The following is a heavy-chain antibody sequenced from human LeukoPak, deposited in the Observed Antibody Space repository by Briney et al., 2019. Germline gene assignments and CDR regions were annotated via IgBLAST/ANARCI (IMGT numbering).Heavy chain of an antibody. D-gene: IGHD1-26*01. CDR1: GGSFSGYY. V-gene: IGHV4-34*01. Sequence: SPCLSLTLAVYGGSFSGYYGGWLSQPPGKWLGWMVEITQSRNTNCSPYLKTRVTIPVDTSKNQFSLKLSSVTAADTAVYYCARDRPREPGWFDPWGQGTLVTVSS. J-gene: IGHJ5*02. CDR2: ITQSRNT. CDR3: ARDRPREPGWFDP.